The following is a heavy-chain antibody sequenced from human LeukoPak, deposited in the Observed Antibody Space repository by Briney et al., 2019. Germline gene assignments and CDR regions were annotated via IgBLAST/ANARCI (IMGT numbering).Heavy chain of an antibody. CDR1: GVSMSSNNW. J-gene: IGHJ4*02. V-gene: IGHV4-4*02. Sequence: SGTLSLTCAVSGVSMSSNNWWSWVRQPPGKGLEWIGEIHESGSTNYNPSLKSRVTISVDKSKGQFSLKLSSVTAADTAVYYCARHEGFSQKDWGQGTQVTVS. CDR3: ARHEGFSQKD. CDR2: IHESGST.